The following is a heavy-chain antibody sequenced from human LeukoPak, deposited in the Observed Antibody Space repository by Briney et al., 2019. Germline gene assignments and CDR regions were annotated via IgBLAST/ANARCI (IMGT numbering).Heavy chain of an antibody. D-gene: IGHD4-11*01. CDR1: GFTVSRNY. Sequence: PGGSLRLSCAASGFTVSRNYMSWVRQAPGQGLEFVSVIYSDGTTYHADSVKCRFTISRDNSKNTMYLQMNSLRVEDTAVYFCAKDRMTTVTSYYHYFGMDVWGQGTTVTDSS. CDR2: IYSDGTT. V-gene: IGHV3-53*05. J-gene: IGHJ6*02. CDR3: AKDRMTTVTSYYHYFGMDV.